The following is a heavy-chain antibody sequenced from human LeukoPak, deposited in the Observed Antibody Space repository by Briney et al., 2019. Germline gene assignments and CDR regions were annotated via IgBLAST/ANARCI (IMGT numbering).Heavy chain of an antibody. J-gene: IGHJ4*02. D-gene: IGHD3-9*01. CDR2: IRYDGSNK. CDR3: ANEKTLTFDY. V-gene: IGHV3-30*02. Sequence: GGSLRLSCAASGFTISSYGMHWVRQAPGKGLEWVAFIRYDGSNKYYADSVKGRFTISRDNSKNTLYLQMNSLRTEDTAMYYCANEKTLTFDYWGRGTLVTVSS. CDR1: GFTISSYG.